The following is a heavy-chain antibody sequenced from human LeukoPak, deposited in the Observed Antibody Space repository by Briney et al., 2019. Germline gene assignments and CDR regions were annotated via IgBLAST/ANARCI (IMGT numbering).Heavy chain of an antibody. J-gene: IGHJ4*02. Sequence: GGSLRLSCAASGFTFSSYAMSWVRQAPGKGLEWVSVISGSGGSTYYADSVKGRFTISRDNSKNTLYLQMNSLGAEDTAVYYCAKSISYGDSAFDYWGQGTLVTVSS. CDR1: GFTFSSYA. CDR2: ISGSGGST. V-gene: IGHV3-23*01. CDR3: AKSISYGDSAFDY. D-gene: IGHD4-17*01.